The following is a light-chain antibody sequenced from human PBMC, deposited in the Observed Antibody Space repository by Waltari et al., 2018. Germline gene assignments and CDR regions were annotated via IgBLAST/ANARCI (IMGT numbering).Light chain of an antibody. Sequence: DIQMTQFPSSLSASVGDRVTISCRASQNINRYLNWYQQKPGKAPKLLICAASTLQSGVPSRFSGSGSGTDFTLTISSLQPEDSASYYCQQSYRTPYTFGQGTNVEV. CDR1: QNINRY. CDR2: AAS. V-gene: IGKV1-39*01. J-gene: IGKJ2*01. CDR3: QQSYRTPYT.